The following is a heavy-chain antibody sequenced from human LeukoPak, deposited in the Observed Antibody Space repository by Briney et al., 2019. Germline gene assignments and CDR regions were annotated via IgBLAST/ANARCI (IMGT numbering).Heavy chain of an antibody. CDR1: GGSISSGGYY. J-gene: IGHJ3*02. Sequence: SESLSLTCTVSGGSISSGGYYWSWLRQHPGKGLEWIGYIYYSGSTYYNPSLKSRVTISVDTSKNQFSLKLSSVTAADTAVYYCARASSHDYGDYRASFDIWGQGTMVTVSS. D-gene: IGHD4-17*01. CDR3: ARASSHDYGDYRASFDI. CDR2: IYYSGST. V-gene: IGHV4-31*03.